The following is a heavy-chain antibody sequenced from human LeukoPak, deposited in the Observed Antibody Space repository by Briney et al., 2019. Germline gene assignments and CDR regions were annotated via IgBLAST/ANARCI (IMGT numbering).Heavy chain of an antibody. V-gene: IGHV1-2*02. D-gene: IGHD3-3*01. Sequence: ASVKVSCKASGYTFTGNYIHWVRQAPGQGLEWMGWINPSSGGTTYAQKFQGRVTMTRDTSISTAYMELSRLRSDDTAVYYCARDIRRSVSTSFGFWGQGTLVTVSS. CDR2: INPSSGGT. CDR1: GYTFTGNY. J-gene: IGHJ4*02. CDR3: ARDIRRSVSTSFGF.